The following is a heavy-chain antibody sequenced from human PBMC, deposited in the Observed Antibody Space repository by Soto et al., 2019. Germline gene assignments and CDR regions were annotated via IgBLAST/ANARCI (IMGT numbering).Heavy chain of an antibody. J-gene: IGHJ3*02. CDR1: GFTVSSNY. D-gene: IGHD5-18*01. CDR2: IYSGGST. CDR3: SRSGYSYGDDGFDI. Sequence: EVQLVESGGGMVQPGGSLRLSCVASGFTVSSNYMNWVRQAPGKGLEWVSIIYSGGSTNYADSVKGRFTISRDNSKNTLYLQMNSLRDEDTAVYYCSRSGYSYGDDGFDIWGQGTMVTVSS. V-gene: IGHV3-66*01.